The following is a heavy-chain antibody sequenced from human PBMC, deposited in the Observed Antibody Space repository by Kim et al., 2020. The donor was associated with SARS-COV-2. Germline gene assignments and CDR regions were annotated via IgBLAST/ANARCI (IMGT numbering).Heavy chain of an antibody. V-gene: IGHV4-39*01. CDR1: GGSISSSSYY. D-gene: IGHD6-25*01. J-gene: IGHJ4*02. Sequence: SETLSLTCTVSGGSISSSSYYWGWIRQPPGKGLEWIGSIYYSGSTYYNPSLKSRVTISVDTSKNQFSLKLSSVTAADTAVYYCARLRARAARGPPHWGQGTLVTVSS. CDR3: ARLRARAARGPPH. CDR2: IYYSGST.